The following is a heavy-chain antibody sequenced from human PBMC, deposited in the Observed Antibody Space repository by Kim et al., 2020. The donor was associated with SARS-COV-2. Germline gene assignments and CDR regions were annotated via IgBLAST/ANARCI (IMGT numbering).Heavy chain of an antibody. CDR2: IIHILGTA. CDR3: SRALSEWELMLYLYLYGKD. Sequence: SVKVSCKASGGTFSSYAISWVRQAPGQELEWMGGIIHILGTANYAQKFQGRVMITAEESTSTAYLELSSLRSEDTAVYYCSRALSEWELMLYLYLYGKD. J-gene: IGHJ6*01. V-gene: IGHV1-69*13. CDR1: GGTFSSYA. D-gene: IGHD1-26*01.